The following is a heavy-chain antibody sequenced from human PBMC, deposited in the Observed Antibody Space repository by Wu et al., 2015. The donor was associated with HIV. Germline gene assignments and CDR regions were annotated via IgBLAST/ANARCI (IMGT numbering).Heavy chain of an antibody. V-gene: IGHV1-69*12. CDR1: GGTFSSYA. CDR3: ARDKASYYDSSGYFDY. CDR2: IIPIFGTA. J-gene: IGHJ4*02. Sequence: QVQLVQSGAEVKKPGSSVKVSCKASGGTFSSYAVSWVRQAPGQGLEWMGGIIPIFGTANYAQKFQGRVTITADESTSTAYMELSSLRSEDTAVYYCARDKASYYDSSGYFDYWGQGTLVTVLL. D-gene: IGHD3-22*01.